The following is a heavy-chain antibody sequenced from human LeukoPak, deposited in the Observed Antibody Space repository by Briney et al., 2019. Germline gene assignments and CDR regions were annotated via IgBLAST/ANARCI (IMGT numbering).Heavy chain of an antibody. V-gene: IGHV3-23*01. CDR2: ISGSGGST. J-gene: IGHJ4*02. CDR1: GFTFSSYA. Sequence: GGSLRLSCAASGFTFSSYAMSWVPQAPGKGLEWVSAISGSGGSTYYADSVKGRFTISRDNSKNTLYLQMNSLRAEDTAVYYCAKDPLYCGGDCYSSQVDYWGQGTLVTVSS. D-gene: IGHD2-21*02. CDR3: AKDPLYCGGDCYSSQVDY.